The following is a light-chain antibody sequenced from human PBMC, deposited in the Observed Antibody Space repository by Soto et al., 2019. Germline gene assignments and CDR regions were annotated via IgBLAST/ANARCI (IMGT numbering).Light chain of an antibody. CDR2: GAS. J-gene: IGKJ1*01. CDR1: QSVSSTY. Sequence: EIVLTQSPGTLSLSPGERATLSCRASQSVSSTYLGWYQQKPGQAPRLLIYGASSRATGIPDRFSGSGSGTDFTLTISRLAPEDSAVYYCQQYGSSSWTFGQGTKVEIK. V-gene: IGKV3-20*01. CDR3: QQYGSSSWT.